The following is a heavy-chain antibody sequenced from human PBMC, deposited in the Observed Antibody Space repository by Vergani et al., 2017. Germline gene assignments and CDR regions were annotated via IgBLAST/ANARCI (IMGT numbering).Heavy chain of an antibody. CDR2: ISGSGGST. Sequence: EVQLLESGGGLVQPGGSLRLSCAASGFTFSSYAMSWVRQAPGKGLEWVSAISGSGGSTYYADSVKGRFTISRDNSKNTLYLQMNSLRDEDTAVYYCARVVGTGYYYYYMDVWGKGTTVTVSS. V-gene: IGHV3-23*01. D-gene: IGHD6-19*01. CDR3: ARVVGTGYYYYYMDV. J-gene: IGHJ6*03. CDR1: GFTFSSYA.